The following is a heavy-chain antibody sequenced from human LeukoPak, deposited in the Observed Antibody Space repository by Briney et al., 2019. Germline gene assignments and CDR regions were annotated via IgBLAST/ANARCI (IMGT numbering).Heavy chain of an antibody. CDR1: GFTFSSYG. CDR2: IWYDGSNK. V-gene: IGHV3-33*01. Sequence: GGSLRLSCAASGFTFSSYGTHWVRQAPGKGLEWVAVIWYDGSNKYYADSVKGRFTISRDNSKNTLYLQMNSLRAEDTAVYYCARDMVRGVLLYYGMDVWGQGTTVTVSS. J-gene: IGHJ6*02. D-gene: IGHD3-10*01. CDR3: ARDMVRGVLLYYGMDV.